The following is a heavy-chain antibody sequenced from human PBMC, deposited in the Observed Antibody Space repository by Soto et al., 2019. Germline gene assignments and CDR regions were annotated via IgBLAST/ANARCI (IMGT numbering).Heavy chain of an antibody. D-gene: IGHD6-13*01. CDR3: ARVLAAAATCDY. CDR1: GYTFTGYY. Sequence: ASVKVSCKASGYTFTGYYMHWVRQAPGQGLEWMGWINPNSGGTNYAQKFQGRVTMTRDTSISTAYMELSRLRSDDTAVYYCARVLAAAATCDYWGHGTLVTVSS. V-gene: IGHV1-2*02. CDR2: INPNSGGT. J-gene: IGHJ4*01.